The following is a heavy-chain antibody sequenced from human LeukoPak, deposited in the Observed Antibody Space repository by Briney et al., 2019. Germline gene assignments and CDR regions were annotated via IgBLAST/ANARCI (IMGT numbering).Heavy chain of an antibody. CDR2: INPNSGGT. J-gene: IGHJ5*01. CDR1: GYTFTGYY. CDR3: ARDRRYCQFWSWSSWFDP. Sequence: ASVKVSCKASGYTFTGYYMHWVRQAPGQGLEWMGWINPNSGGTNYAQKFQGRVTMTRDTSISTAYMELSRLRSDDTAVYYCARDRRYCQFWSWSSWFDPWGQGTLVTVSS. V-gene: IGHV1-2*02. D-gene: IGHD3-3*01.